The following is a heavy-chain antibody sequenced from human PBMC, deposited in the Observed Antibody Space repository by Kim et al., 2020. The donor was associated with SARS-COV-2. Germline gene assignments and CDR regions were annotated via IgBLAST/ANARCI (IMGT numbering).Heavy chain of an antibody. D-gene: IGHD5-12*01. CDR3: ARDDLGMAFDC. J-gene: IGHJ5*01. Sequence: GGSLRLSCAASGFTFSSYGMHWVRQAPGKGLEWVAGIWYDGSNKYYADSVKGRFTISRDNSKNTLYLQMNSLRAEDTAVYYCARDDLGMAFDCWGQGTLVTVSS. CDR2: IWYDGSNK. CDR1: GFTFSSYG. V-gene: IGHV3-33*08.